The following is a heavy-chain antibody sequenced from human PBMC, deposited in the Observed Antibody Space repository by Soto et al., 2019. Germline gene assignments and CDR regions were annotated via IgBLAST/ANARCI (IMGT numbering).Heavy chain of an antibody. CDR3: ATESHYDSSGYLDY. CDR2: ISGSGGST. CDR1: GFTFSSYA. V-gene: IGHV3-23*01. Sequence: EVQLLESRGGLVQPGGSLRLSCAASGFTFSSYAMSWVRQAPGKGLEWVSAISGSGGSTYYAGSVKGRFTISRDNSKNTLYLQMTSLRAEDTAVYYCATESHYDSSGYLDYWGEGTLVTVSS. J-gene: IGHJ4*02. D-gene: IGHD3-22*01.